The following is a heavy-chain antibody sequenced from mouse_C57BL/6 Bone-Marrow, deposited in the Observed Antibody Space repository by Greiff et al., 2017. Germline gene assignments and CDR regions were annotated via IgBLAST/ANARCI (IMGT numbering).Heavy chain of an antibody. D-gene: IGHD2-3*01. V-gene: IGHV14-4*01. J-gene: IGHJ2*01. CDR2: IDPEIGDT. CDR3: SSFDGDYFDF. Sequence: EVQLQQSGAELVRPGASVKLSCTASGFNIKDDYIHWVKQRPEQGLEWIGWIDPEIGDTEYASKFQGKATITSDTSSNTAYLQLNSLTSEGTAVYYCSSFDGDYFDFWGQGTPLTVAS. CDR1: GFNIKDDY.